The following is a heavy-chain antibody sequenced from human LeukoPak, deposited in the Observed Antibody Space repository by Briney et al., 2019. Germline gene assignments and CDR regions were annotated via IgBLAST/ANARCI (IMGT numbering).Heavy chain of an antibody. CDR2: IYHSGST. Sequence: SQTLSLTCAVSGGSISSGGYSWSWIRQPPGKDLEWIVYIYHSGSTYYYPSLKSRVTISVDRSKTQFSLKLSSVTAADTAVYYCARGRFGENTDAFDIWGQGTMVTVSS. CDR1: GGSISSGGYS. V-gene: IGHV4-30-2*01. CDR3: ARGRFGENTDAFDI. J-gene: IGHJ3*02. D-gene: IGHD3-10*01.